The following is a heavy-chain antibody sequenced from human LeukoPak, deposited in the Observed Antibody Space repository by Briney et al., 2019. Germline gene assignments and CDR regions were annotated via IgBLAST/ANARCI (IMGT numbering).Heavy chain of an antibody. V-gene: IGHV4-34*01. CDR2: INHSGGT. CDR3: ARGLPPNYYDSSGYSGGYFDY. CDR1: GGSFSGYY. J-gene: IGHJ4*02. D-gene: IGHD3-22*01. Sequence: SETLSLTCAVYGGSFSGYYWSWIRQPPGKGLEWIGEINHSGGTNYNPSLKSRVTISVDTSKNQFSLKLSSVTAADTAVYYCARGLPPNYYDSSGYSGGYFDYWGQGTLVTVSS.